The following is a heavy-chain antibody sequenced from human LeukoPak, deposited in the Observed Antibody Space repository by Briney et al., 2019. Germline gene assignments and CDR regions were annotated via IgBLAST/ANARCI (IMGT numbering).Heavy chain of an antibody. CDR1: GFTFTAYL. V-gene: IGHV3-30-3*01. Sequence: GGSLRLPCAASGFTFTAYLIHWVRQAPGKGLEWVAVMSSDGNAMFYADSVKGRFTISRDNSKNTLYLQMNSLRAEDTAVYYCVRESEYYFDHSASFDYWGRGALVTVSS. D-gene: IGHD3-22*01. J-gene: IGHJ4*02. CDR3: VRESEYYFDHSASFDY. CDR2: MSSDGNAM.